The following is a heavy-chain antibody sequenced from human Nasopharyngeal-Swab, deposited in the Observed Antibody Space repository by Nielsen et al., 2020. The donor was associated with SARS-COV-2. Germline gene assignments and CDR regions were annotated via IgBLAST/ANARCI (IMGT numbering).Heavy chain of an antibody. CDR1: GGSISSSNW. CDR2: IYYSGST. V-gene: IGHV4-61*03. J-gene: IGHJ4*02. CDR3: ARRHPSRYFDY. Sequence: SETLSLTCAVSGGSISSSNWWSWVRQPPGRGLEWIGYIYYSGSTNYNPSLKSRVTLSFDTSKNHFSLRLSSVTAADTAVYYCARRHPSRYFDYWGQGTLVTVSS.